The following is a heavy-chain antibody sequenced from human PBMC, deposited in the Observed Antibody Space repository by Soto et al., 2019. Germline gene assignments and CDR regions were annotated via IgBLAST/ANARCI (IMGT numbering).Heavy chain of an antibody. V-gene: IGHV3-23*01. CDR1: GLTFSNYA. D-gene: IGHD2-15*01. CDR2: MSGSSSTT. Sequence: EVRLLESGGGLVKPGGSLRLSCATSGLTFSNYAMSWVRQAPGGGLEWVSSMSGSSSTTYYADSVRGRFTISRDRSKNTLYLQMSSLRAEDTALYYCARDTHSAGGWFDTWGRGTLVTVSS. CDR3: ARDTHSAGGWFDT. J-gene: IGHJ5*02.